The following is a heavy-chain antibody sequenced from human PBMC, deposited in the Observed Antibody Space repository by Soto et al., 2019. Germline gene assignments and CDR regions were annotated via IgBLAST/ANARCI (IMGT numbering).Heavy chain of an antibody. Sequence: PSETLSLTCSVSGDSISSSNYFSGWIRQPAGKGLEWIGTIYYSGNTYYSPSLRSRVTISVDTSKNQFSLKLSSVTAADTAVYYCARHKIGSYGDYFDYWGQGTLVTVSS. CDR3: ARHKIGSYGDYFDY. CDR1: GDSISSSNYF. V-gene: IGHV4-39*01. CDR2: IYYSGNT. D-gene: IGHD4-17*01. J-gene: IGHJ4*02.